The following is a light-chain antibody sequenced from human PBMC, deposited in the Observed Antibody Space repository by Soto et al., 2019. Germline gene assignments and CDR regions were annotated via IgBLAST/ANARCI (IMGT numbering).Light chain of an antibody. CDR3: HQRSKWPQT. J-gene: IGKJ1*01. CDR2: DAS. CDR1: QSVRTH. Sequence: DIVLTQSPATLSLSPGERATLSCRASQSVRTHFAWYQQKRGQAPMLLIYDASTRATGIPPRFSGSGSGTDFTLPISSLEPEDSAFYYCHQRSKWPQTFGQGTKVEIK. V-gene: IGKV3-11*01.